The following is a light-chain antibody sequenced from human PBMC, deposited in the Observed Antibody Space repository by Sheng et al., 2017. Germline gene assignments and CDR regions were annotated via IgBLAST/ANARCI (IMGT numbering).Light chain of an antibody. CDR1: QGISSW. CDR3: LQDYNYPYS. V-gene: IGKV1D-12*01. J-gene: IGKJ2*03. Sequence: DIQMTQSPSSVSASVGDRVIITCRASQGISSWIAWYQQKPGKAPKLLIFGTSFLQSGVPSRFSGSGSGTDFTLTISSLQPEDFATYYCLQDYNYPYSFGQGTKLEI. CDR2: GTS.